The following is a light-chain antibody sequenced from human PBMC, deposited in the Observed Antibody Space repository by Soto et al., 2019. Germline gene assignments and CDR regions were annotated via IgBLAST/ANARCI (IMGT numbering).Light chain of an antibody. V-gene: IGLV2-14*01. CDR1: SSDVGGYNY. Sequence: QSALTQPASVSGSPGQSITISCTGTSSDVGGYNYVSWYQQHPGKAPKLMIYDVSNRPSGVSNRFSGSKSGNTASLTISGLQAEDEAQYYRSSHTSSSTRVVFVGGTKPTVL. J-gene: IGLJ2*01. CDR2: DVS. CDR3: SSHTSSSTRVV.